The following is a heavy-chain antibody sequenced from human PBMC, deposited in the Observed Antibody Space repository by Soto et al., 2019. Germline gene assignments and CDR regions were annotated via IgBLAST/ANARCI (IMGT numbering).Heavy chain of an antibody. J-gene: IGHJ4*02. CDR3: ARVPYSYGLLFYLDY. Sequence: SVKLSSEERGLGKACRSRQSVRHAHEKGLEWMGIINPNGGDTTYAQKFQGRVTMSRDTSTSTVYMEVSDLRSEDTALYYCARVPYSYGLLFYLDYWGQGTLVTVSS. D-gene: IGHD5-18*01. CDR2: INPNGGDT. CDR1: GLGKACRS. V-gene: IGHV1-46*01.